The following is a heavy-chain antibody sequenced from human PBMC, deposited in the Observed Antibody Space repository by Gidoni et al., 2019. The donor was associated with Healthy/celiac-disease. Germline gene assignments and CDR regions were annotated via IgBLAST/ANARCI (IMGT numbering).Heavy chain of an antibody. CDR1: GGTFSSYA. V-gene: IGHV1-69*01. D-gene: IGHD2-21*02. CDR2: IIPIFGTA. Sequence: QVQLVQSGAEVKKPGSSVKVSCTDSGGTFSSYAISWVRQAPGQGLEWMGGIIPIFGTANYAQKFQGRVTITADESTSTAYMELSSLRSEDTAVYYCASGVVTAIELLKDAFDIWGQGTMVTVSS. CDR3: ASGVVTAIELLKDAFDI. J-gene: IGHJ3*02.